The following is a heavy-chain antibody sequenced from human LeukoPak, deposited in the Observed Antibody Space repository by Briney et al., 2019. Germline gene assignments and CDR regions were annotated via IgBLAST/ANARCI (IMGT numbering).Heavy chain of an antibody. V-gene: IGHV4-39*07. Sequence: SETLSLTCTVSGGSISSSSYYWGWIRQAPGKGLEWIGSIYYSGSTYYNPSLKSRVTISVDTSKNQFSLKLSSVTAADTAVYYCGRGSSGWYENAFDIWGQGTMVTVSS. D-gene: IGHD6-19*01. CDR2: IYYSGST. J-gene: IGHJ3*02. CDR3: GRGSSGWYENAFDI. CDR1: GGSISSSSYY.